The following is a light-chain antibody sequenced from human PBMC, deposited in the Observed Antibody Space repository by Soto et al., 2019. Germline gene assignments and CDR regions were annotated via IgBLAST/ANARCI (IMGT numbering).Light chain of an antibody. J-gene: IGKJ5*01. CDR3: QQYDSFSVT. V-gene: IGKV1-5*01. CDR2: DSS. CDR1: QSISSW. Sequence: DIQMTQSPSTLSASVGDRVTITCLASQSISSWLAWYQQKPGRAPKLLIYDSSSLESGVPSRFSGSGSGTECRLTISTMQPDDVATYYCQQYDSFSVTLGQGTRLEIK.